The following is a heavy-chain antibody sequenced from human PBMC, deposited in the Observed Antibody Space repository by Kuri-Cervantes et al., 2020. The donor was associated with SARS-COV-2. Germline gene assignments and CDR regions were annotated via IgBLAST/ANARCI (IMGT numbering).Heavy chain of an antibody. Sequence: ASVKVSCKASGYTFTSYDINWVRRATGQGLEWMGWMNPNSGNTGYAQKFQGRVTITRNTSISTAYMELNSLRAEDTAVYYCARDYCSSTSCDNDAFDIWGQGTMVTVSS. CDR3: ARDYCSSTSCDNDAFDI. D-gene: IGHD2-2*02. CDR1: GYTFTSYD. J-gene: IGHJ3*02. CDR2: MNPNSGNT. V-gene: IGHV1-8*03.